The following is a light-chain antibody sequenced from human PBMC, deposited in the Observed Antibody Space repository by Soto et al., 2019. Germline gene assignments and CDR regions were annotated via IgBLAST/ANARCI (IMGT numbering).Light chain of an antibody. CDR1: SSDVGGYNY. CDR3: SSYTSTSSVV. Sequence: QSVLTQPASVSGSPAQSITISCTGTSSDVGGYNYVSWYQQHPGKAPKLMIYEVNNRPSGVSNRFSGSKSGDTASLTISGLQAEDEADYFCSSYTSTSSVVFGGETKLTVL. CDR2: EVN. V-gene: IGLV2-14*01. J-gene: IGLJ2*01.